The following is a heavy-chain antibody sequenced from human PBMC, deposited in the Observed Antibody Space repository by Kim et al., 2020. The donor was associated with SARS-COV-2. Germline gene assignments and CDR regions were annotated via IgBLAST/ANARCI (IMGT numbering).Heavy chain of an antibody. Sequence: EDSVKGRFTNTRDNAKNSLYLQMNSLRAEDTAVYYCAREIRGYSYGYPDYWGQGTLVTVSS. D-gene: IGHD5-18*01. V-gene: IGHV3-21*01. CDR3: AREIRGYSYGYPDY. J-gene: IGHJ4*02.